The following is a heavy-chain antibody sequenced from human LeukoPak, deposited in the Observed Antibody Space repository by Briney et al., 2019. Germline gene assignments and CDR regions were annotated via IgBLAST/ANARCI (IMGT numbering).Heavy chain of an antibody. J-gene: IGHJ4*02. CDR1: GFSFGSYA. V-gene: IGHV3-23*01. CDR3: AKNGRDDHDKFFFDL. D-gene: IGHD3-9*01. Sequence: PGGSLRLSCAASGFSFGSYAMGWVRQPPGEGRGWVSAISVSGGNTNHAASVKGRFTISRDNSKNTLYLRMNSLRSEDTAVYYCAKNGRDDHDKFFFDLWGQGTQVTVSS. CDR2: ISVSGGNT.